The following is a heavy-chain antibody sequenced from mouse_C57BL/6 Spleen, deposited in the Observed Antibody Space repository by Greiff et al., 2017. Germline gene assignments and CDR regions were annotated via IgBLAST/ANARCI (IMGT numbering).Heavy chain of an antibody. CDR3: TRWGRQLKYYIDY. Sequence: VQLQQSGAELVRPGASVTLSCKASGYTFTDYEMHWVKQTPVHGLEWIGAIDPETGGTAYNQKFKGKAILTADKSSSTAYMELRSLTSEDSAVYYCTRWGRQLKYYIDYWGQGTTLTVSS. D-gene: IGHD3-2*02. J-gene: IGHJ2*01. CDR2: IDPETGGT. V-gene: IGHV1-15*01. CDR1: GYTFTDYE.